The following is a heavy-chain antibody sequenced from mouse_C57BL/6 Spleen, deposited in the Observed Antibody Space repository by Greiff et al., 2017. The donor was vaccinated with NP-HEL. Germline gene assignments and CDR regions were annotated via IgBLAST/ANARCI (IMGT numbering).Heavy chain of an antibody. V-gene: IGHV5-4*01. Sequence: EVQGVESGGGLVKPGGSLKLSCAASGFTFSSYAMSWVRQTPEKRLEWVATISDGGSYTYYPDNVKGRFTISRDNAKNNLYLQMSHLKSEDTAMYYCARGLRRPWYFDVWGTGTTVTVSS. CDR3: ARGLRRPWYFDV. J-gene: IGHJ1*03. CDR1: GFTFSSYA. CDR2: ISDGGSYT. D-gene: IGHD1-2*01.